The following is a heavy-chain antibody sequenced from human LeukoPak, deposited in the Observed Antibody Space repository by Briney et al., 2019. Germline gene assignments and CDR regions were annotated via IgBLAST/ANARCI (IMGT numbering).Heavy chain of an antibody. Sequence: SVKASCKASGYTFTGYYMHWVRQAPGQGLEWMGGIIPIFGTANYAQKFQGRVTITADESTSTAYMELSSLRSEDTAVYYCARGQQTSSSWSRNYYYYGMDVWGQGTTVTVSS. CDR2: IIPIFGTA. CDR3: ARGQQTSSSWSRNYYYYGMDV. CDR1: GYTFTGYY. V-gene: IGHV1-69*01. D-gene: IGHD6-13*01. J-gene: IGHJ6*02.